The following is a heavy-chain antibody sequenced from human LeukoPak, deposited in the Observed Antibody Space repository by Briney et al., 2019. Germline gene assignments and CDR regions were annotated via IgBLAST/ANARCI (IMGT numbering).Heavy chain of an antibody. J-gene: IGHJ5*02. V-gene: IGHV1-69*15. Sequence: SVKVSCKTSGGTFTSYAITWLRQAPGQGLEWMGKIIPISGTTNYAQKFQGRVTFTADESTSTAYMELSSLRSEDTALYYCARKLRLGGNWFDPWGQGTLVTVSS. CDR1: GGTFTSYA. D-gene: IGHD1-26*01. CDR3: ARKLRLGGNWFDP. CDR2: IIPISGTT.